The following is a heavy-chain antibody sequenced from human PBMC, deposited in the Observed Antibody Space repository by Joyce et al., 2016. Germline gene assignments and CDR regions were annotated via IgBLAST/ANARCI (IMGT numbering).Heavy chain of an antibody. V-gene: IGHV3-23*01. CDR2: ISPTSGSI. D-gene: IGHD5-12*01. CDR3: AKQSARYSGHDVPDY. J-gene: IGHJ4*02. Sequence: EMQWLESGGGLVQPGGSLRLSCAASGFTFSTYARTWVRQSPGKGLEWLSAISPTSGSIYYADSVGGRFTISRDNSKNTLYLQMNSLRAEDTALYYCAKQSARYSGHDVPDYWGQGSLVTVSS. CDR1: GFTFSTYA.